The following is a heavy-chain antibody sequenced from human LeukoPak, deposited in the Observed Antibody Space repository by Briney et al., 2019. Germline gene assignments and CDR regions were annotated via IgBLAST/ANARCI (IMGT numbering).Heavy chain of an antibody. J-gene: IGHJ4*02. V-gene: IGHV3-30*02. Sequence: GSLTLSCTASGFTFNNYSIHWVRQAPGKGLEWVAFIRYDGITKHYADSVKGRFTISRDNSKNTLSLQMSSLRAEDTAVYYCARDAYGFDYWGQGTLVTVSS. D-gene: IGHD4-17*01. CDR3: ARDAYGFDY. CDR2: IRYDGITK. CDR1: GFTFNNYS.